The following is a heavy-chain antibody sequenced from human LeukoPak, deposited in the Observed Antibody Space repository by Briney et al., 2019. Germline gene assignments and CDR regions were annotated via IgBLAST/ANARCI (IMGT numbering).Heavy chain of an antibody. V-gene: IGHV1-18*01. CDR1: GYTFTSYG. CDR2: ISAYNGKT. CDR3: ARSLREEYYYDSSGYVGY. D-gene: IGHD3-22*01. Sequence: GASVKVSCKASGYTFTSYGISWVRQAPGQGLEWMGWISAYNGKTNYAQKLQVRVTMTTDTSTRTAYMELRSLRSDDTAVYYCARSLREEYYYDSSGYVGYWGQGTLVTVSS. J-gene: IGHJ4*02.